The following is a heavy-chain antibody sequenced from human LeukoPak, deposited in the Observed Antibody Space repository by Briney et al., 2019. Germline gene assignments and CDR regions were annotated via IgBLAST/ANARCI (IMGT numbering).Heavy chain of an antibody. CDR3: ARLLAAAGAYYFDY. CDR1: GGSISSYY. J-gene: IGHJ4*02. Sequence: KASETLSLTCTVSGGSISSYYWSWIRQPPGKGLEWIGYIYYSGSTNYNPPLKSRVTISVDTSKNQFSLKLSSVTAADTAVYYCARLLAAAGAYYFDYWGQGTLVTVSS. D-gene: IGHD6-13*01. V-gene: IGHV4-59*08. CDR2: IYYSGST.